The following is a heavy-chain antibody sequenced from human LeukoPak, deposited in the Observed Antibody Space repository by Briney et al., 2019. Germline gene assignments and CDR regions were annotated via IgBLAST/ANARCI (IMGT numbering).Heavy chain of an antibody. Sequence: GGSLRLSCSASGFTFSSYAMHWVRQAPGKGLEYVSTISSNGGTTYYADSVKGRFTISSDNSKNTLYLQMSSLRAEDTAVYYCVKGHDSSGYYLSYSDYWGQGALVTVSS. CDR2: ISSNGGTT. J-gene: IGHJ4*02. CDR3: VKGHDSSGYYLSYSDY. V-gene: IGHV3-64D*09. CDR1: GFTFSSYA. D-gene: IGHD3-22*01.